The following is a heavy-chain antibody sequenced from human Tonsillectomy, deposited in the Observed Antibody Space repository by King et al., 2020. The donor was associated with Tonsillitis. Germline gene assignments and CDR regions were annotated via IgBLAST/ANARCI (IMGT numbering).Heavy chain of an antibody. CDR2: ISSSSQYI. Sequence: EVQLVESGGGLVKPGGSLRLSCAASGITFSTYSMNWVRQAPGKGLEGVASISSSSQYIYYAASVKGRSTISRDNAKNSLFLQMNSLRVEEPAVYYCASGAAAAGTSALDAWGQGTTVTVSS. CDR3: ASGAAAAGTSALDA. D-gene: IGHD6-13*01. V-gene: IGHV3-21*01. CDR1: GITFSTYS. J-gene: IGHJ6*02.